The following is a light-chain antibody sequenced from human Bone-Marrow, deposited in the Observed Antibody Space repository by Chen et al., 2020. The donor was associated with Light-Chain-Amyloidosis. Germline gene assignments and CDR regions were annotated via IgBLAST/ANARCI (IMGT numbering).Light chain of an antibody. CDR3: QSADSSGTYEVI. V-gene: IGLV3-25*03. CDR2: SDT. J-gene: IGLJ2*01. Sequence: YELTQPPSVSVSPGQTARLTCSGDDLPTKYAYWYQQKPGQAPVLVIHSDTERPSGISERFSGSSSGTTATLTISGVQAEDEADYHCQSADSSGTYEVIFGGGTKLTVL. CDR1: DLPTKY.